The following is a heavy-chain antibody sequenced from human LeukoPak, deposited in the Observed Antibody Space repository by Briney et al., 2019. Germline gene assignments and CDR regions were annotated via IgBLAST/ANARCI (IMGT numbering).Heavy chain of an antibody. CDR2: IKQDGSEK. J-gene: IGHJ4*02. V-gene: IGHV3-7*03. Sequence: GGSLRLSCVASQFTFSRYWMSWVRQAPGKGLEWVANIKQDGSEKYYVDSVKGRFTISRDNAKNSLYLQMNSLRVEDAAVYYCATGVGNGDWLFHWGQGTLVTVSS. D-gene: IGHD4-17*01. CDR3: ATGVGNGDWLFH. CDR1: QFTFSRYW.